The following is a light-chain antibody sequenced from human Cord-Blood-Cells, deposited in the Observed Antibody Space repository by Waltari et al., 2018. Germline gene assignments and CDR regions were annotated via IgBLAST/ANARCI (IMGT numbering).Light chain of an antibody. J-gene: IGKJ2*01. CDR3: QQSYSTPYT. V-gene: IGKV1-39*01. CDR1: QSISSY. CDR2: AAS. Sequence: DIQITHSPSSLSASVADGVPITCRASQSISSYLNWYQQKPGKAPKLLIYAASSLQSGVPSRFSGSGSGTDFTLTISSLQPEDFATYYCQQSYSTPYTFGQGTKLEIK.